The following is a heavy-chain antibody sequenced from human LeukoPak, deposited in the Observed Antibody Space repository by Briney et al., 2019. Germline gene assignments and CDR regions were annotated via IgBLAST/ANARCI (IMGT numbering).Heavy chain of an antibody. D-gene: IGHD6-6*01. CDR2: INSNSGGT. J-gene: IGHJ4*02. V-gene: IGHV1-2*02. CDR1: GYTFTDYY. CDR3: ARTSIAARRADSDY. Sequence: GASVKVSCKTSGYTFTDYYIHWMRQAPGQGLEWMGWINSNSGGTSYAQKLQGRVTLTRDTPTRTAFMELNRLTSDDTAVYYCARTSIAARRADSDYWGQGTVVTVSS.